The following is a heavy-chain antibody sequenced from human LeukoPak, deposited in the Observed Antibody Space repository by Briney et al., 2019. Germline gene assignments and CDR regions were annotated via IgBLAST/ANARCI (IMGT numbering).Heavy chain of an antibody. CDR2: INTDGTVT. CDR3: ATKQWLAPPPDS. CDR1: GFTFSKYW. J-gene: IGHJ4*02. Sequence: QPGGSLRLSCAASGFTFSKYWMVWVRHAPGKGLESVSRINTDGTVTTYADSVKGRFTVSRVKADNTMFMQMNSVRHEDTAVYYCATKQWLAPPPDSWGQGTPVTVSS. V-gene: IGHV3-74*01. D-gene: IGHD6-19*01.